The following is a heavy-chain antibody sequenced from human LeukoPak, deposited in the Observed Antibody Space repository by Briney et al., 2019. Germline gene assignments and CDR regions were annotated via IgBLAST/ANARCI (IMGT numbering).Heavy chain of an antibody. D-gene: IGHD3/OR15-3a*01. Sequence: GGSLRLSRAASGFTVSSNYMSWVRQAPGKGLEWVAVISYDGSNKYYADSVKGRFTISRDNSKNTLYLQMNSLRAEDTAVYYCAKTRRSWTYYYYYGMDVWGQGTTVTVSS. V-gene: IGHV3-30*18. CDR3: AKTRRSWTYYYYYGMDV. CDR2: ISYDGSNK. CDR1: GFTVSSNY. J-gene: IGHJ6*02.